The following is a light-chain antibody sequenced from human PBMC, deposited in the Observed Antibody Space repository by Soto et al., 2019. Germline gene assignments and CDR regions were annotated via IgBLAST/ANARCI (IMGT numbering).Light chain of an antibody. J-gene: IGKJ4*01. Sequence: IVMAQGPDTQAWSRWDTCTINRKSRQSMLYSSNNKNYLVWYQQKPGLPPQVLIYWASTRESGVPDRFSGSGSGTDFTLTISSLQAEDVAVSYCQQYYSAPLTFGGGTKVDIK. CDR2: WAS. V-gene: IGKV4-1*01. CDR3: QQYYSAPLT. CDR1: QSMLYSSNNKNY.